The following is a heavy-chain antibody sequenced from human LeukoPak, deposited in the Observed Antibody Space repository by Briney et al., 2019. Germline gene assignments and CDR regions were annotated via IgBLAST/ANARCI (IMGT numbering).Heavy chain of an antibody. V-gene: IGHV5-10-1*01. D-gene: IGHD2-15*01. J-gene: IGHJ5*02. CDR3: AREGNGYCSGGSCGNWFDP. CDR1: GYSFTSYC. CDR2: IKPSDSYT. Sequence: GKSLRISCKGSGYSFTSYCISWVRQMPGKGVEWMGRIKPSDSYTNYSPSFQGHVTISADKSISTAYLQWSSLKASDTAMYYCAREGNGYCSGGSCGNWFDPWGREPWSPSP.